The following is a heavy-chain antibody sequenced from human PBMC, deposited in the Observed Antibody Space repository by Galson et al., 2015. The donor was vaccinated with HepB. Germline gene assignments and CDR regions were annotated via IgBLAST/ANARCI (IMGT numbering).Heavy chain of an antibody. CDR2: IYSGGNT. CDR3: ARRTDYYRFDY. CDR1: GITVTRSH. D-gene: IGHD3/OR15-3a*01. Sequence: SLRLSCAASGITVTRSHMSWVRQAPGKGLEWVSFIYSGGNTVYADSVKGRFTISRDNSNNTLYLQMNSLRVEDTAVYYCARRTDYYRFDYWGQGTLVAVSS. J-gene: IGHJ4*02. V-gene: IGHV3-66*01.